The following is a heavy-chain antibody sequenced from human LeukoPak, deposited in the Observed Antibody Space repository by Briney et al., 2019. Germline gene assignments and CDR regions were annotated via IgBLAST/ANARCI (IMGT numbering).Heavy chain of an antibody. Sequence: PGGSLRLSCAASGFTFSSYALHWVRQAPGKGLEWVAVISYDGSNKYYADSVKGRFTISRDNTKNTLYLQMNSLRAEDTAVYYCARDRYEGYWFDPWGQGTLVTVSS. D-gene: IGHD3-16*02. CDR2: ISYDGSNK. J-gene: IGHJ5*02. CDR3: ARDRYEGYWFDP. CDR1: GFTFSSYA. V-gene: IGHV3-30*01.